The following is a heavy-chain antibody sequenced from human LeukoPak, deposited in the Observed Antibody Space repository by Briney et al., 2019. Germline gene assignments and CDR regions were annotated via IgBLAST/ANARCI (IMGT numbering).Heavy chain of an antibody. CDR1: GGSIGGYY. V-gene: IGHV4-59*01. Sequence: SETLSLTCAVSGGSIGGYYWSWIRQPPGKGLEWIGYIYYSGSTKYNPSLKSRVTMSVDTSKNQVSLKLSSVTAADTAVYYCARDGGGYCSGSTCSIDLWGQGILVTVSS. J-gene: IGHJ4*02. D-gene: IGHD2-15*01. CDR3: ARDGGGYCSGSTCSIDL. CDR2: IYYSGST.